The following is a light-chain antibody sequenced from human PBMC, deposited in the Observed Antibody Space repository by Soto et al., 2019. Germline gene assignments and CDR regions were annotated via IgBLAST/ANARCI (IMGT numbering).Light chain of an antibody. CDR3: AAWDDTLKRYV. Sequence: QSVLTQPPSVSETPGQRVTISCSGSSSNIASNTVNWYQHLPGTAPKLLIYYNNQRPSGVPDRFSGSKSGTSASLAISGLQSEDESDYYCAAWDDTLKRYVFGTGTKVTVL. V-gene: IGLV1-44*01. CDR2: YNN. J-gene: IGLJ1*01. CDR1: SSNIASNT.